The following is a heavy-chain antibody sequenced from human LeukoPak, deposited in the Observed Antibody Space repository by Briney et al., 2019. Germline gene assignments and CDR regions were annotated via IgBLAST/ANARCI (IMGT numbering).Heavy chain of an antibody. CDR2: ISGSGGST. Sequence: GGSLRLSCAASGCTFSSYGMSWVRQAPGQGLEGVSAISGSGGSTYYADSVKGRFTISRDNSKNTLYLQVNSLRAEDTAVYDFAKGVTIVRGVKQIYYYYMDVWGKGTTATIS. CDR1: GCTFSSYG. V-gene: IGHV3-23*01. D-gene: IGHD3-10*01. CDR3: AKGVTIVRGVKQIYYYYMDV. J-gene: IGHJ6*03.